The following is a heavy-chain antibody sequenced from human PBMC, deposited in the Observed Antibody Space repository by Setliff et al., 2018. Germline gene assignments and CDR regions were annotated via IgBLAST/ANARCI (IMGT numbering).Heavy chain of an antibody. V-gene: IGHV1-18*01. Sequence: GASVKVSCKASGYTFTSYGISWVRQAPGQGLEWMGWISAYNGNTNYAQKLQGRVTMTRDTSTNTVYMELSSLRSEDTAVYYCARGGSPDCSTAGCRYGDYVYWGQGTQVTVSS. J-gene: IGHJ4*02. CDR3: ARGGSPDCSTAGCRYGDYVY. CDR1: GYTFTSYG. CDR2: ISAYNGNT. D-gene: IGHD2-2*01.